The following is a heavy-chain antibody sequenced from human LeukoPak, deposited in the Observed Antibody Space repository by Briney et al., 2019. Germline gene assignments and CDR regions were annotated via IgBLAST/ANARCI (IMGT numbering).Heavy chain of an antibody. V-gene: IGHV3-53*01. D-gene: IGHD6-25*01. CDR1: GFTVSSNY. Sequence: GGSLRLSCAASGFTVSSNYMSWVRQAPGKGLEWVSVIYSGGSTYYADSVKGRFTISRDNSKNTLYLQMNSLRAEDTAVYYCEVAAALNYSGMDVGAQGTTAPFSS. J-gene: IGHJ6*02. CDR3: EVAAALNYSGMDV. CDR2: IYSGGST.